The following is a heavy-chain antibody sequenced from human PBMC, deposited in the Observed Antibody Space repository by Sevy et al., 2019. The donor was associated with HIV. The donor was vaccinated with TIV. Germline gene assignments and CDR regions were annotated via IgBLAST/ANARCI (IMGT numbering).Heavy chain of an antibody. Sequence: MQLGGSLRLSCAASGFTVSSNYMSWVRQAPGKGLEWVSVIYSGGSTYYADSVKGRFTISRDNSKNTLYLQMNSLRAEDTAVYYCARSLYSYGPIDYWGQGTLVTVSS. V-gene: IGHV3-53*01. CDR3: ARSLYSYGPIDY. J-gene: IGHJ4*02. CDR2: IYSGGST. CDR1: GFTVSSNY. D-gene: IGHD5-18*01.